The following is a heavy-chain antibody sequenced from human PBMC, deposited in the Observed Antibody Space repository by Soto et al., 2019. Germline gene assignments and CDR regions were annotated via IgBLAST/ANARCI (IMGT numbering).Heavy chain of an antibody. J-gene: IGHJ3*02. CDR3: ARDAIPYFSGWYFGHPDAFDI. Sequence: GGSLRLSCAASGFTFSSYAMHWVRQAPGKGLEWVAVISYDGSNKYYADSVKGRFTISRYNSKNTLYLQMNSLRAEDTAVYYCARDAIPYFSGWYFGHPDAFDIWGQGTLVTVSS. D-gene: IGHD6-19*01. CDR2: ISYDGSNK. V-gene: IGHV3-30-3*01. CDR1: GFTFSSYA.